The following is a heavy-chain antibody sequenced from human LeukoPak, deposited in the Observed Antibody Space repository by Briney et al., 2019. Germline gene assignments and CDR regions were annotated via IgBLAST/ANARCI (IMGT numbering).Heavy chain of an antibody. CDR3: ARRTTVTTGARFDP. CDR1: GVSFSGYY. D-gene: IGHD4-17*01. J-gene: IGHJ5*02. V-gene: IGHV4-34*01. CDR2: INHSGST. Sequence: RPSETLSLTCAVYGVSFSGYYWSWIRQPPGKGLEWIGEINHSGSTNYNPSLKSRVTISVDTSKNQFSLKLSSVTAADTAVYYCARRTTVTTGARFDPWGQGTLVTVSS.